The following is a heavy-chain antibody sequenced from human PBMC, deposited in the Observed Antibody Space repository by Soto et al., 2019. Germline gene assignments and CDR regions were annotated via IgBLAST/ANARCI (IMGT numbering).Heavy chain of an antibody. CDR2: IYHTGTT. Sequence: QLQLQESGSGLVKPSQTLSLTCTVSGGSINSGDYSWTWIRQPPGKGLEWIGYIYHTGTTYYNMSLKSRVTISVDRSKNQFSLKLSSVTAADTAVYYCARGINYYDSGGDSWFDPWGQGTLVTVSS. D-gene: IGHD3-22*01. CDR1: GGSINSGDYS. V-gene: IGHV4-30-2*01. J-gene: IGHJ5*02. CDR3: ARGINYYDSGGDSWFDP.